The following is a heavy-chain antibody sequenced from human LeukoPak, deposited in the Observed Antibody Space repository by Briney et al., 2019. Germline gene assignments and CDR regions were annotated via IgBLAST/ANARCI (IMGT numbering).Heavy chain of an antibody. Sequence: SETLSLTCTVSGYSISSGYYWGWIRQTPEQGLEWIGSIYHSGSNYHNPSLESRVTISVDTSKNQFSLRLRSVTAADTAVYYCARQCCSGVSRYYFDYWGQGTLVTVSS. V-gene: IGHV4-38-2*02. CDR2: IYHSGSN. CDR3: ARQCCSGVSRYYFDY. J-gene: IGHJ4*02. D-gene: IGHD2-15*01. CDR1: GYSISSGYY.